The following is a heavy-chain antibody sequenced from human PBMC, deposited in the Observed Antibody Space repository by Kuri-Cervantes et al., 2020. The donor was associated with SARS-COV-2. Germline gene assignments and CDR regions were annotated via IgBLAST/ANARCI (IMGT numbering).Heavy chain of an antibody. J-gene: IGHJ4*02. CDR3: ARDVTIFGVVIKGVLDY. Sequence: GSLRLSCTVSGGSISNDYWSWIRQPAGKGLEWIGRIYTSGSTNYNPSLKSRVTMSVDTSKNQFSLKLSSVTAADTAVYYCARDVTIFGVVIKGVLDYWGQGTLVTVSS. CDR1: GGSISNDY. D-gene: IGHD3-3*01. V-gene: IGHV4-4*07. CDR2: IYTSGST.